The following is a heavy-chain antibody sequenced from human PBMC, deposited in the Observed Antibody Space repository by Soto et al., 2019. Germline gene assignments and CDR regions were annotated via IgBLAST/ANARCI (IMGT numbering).Heavy chain of an antibody. J-gene: IGHJ4*02. CDR3: ARERMVPAGPLYYFDY. Sequence: QVQLQQWGAGLLKPAETLSLTCGVYGGSFSGYYWSWIRQAPGKGLEWIGEINHNGLTNYAPSLKSRVAISVDMYKNQFSLRLTYVTAADTAVYYCARERMVPAGPLYYFDYWGQGTLVTVSS. V-gene: IGHV4-34*02. CDR2: INHNGLT. CDR1: GGSFSGYY. D-gene: IGHD2-2*01.